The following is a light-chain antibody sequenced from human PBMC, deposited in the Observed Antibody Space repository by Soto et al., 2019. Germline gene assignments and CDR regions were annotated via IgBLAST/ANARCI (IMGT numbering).Light chain of an antibody. CDR1: SSYVGAYNY. Sequence: QSALTQPRSVSGSPGQSVAISCTGTSSYVGAYNYVSWYQQHPGKAPKLMIYDVDKRPSGVPDRFSGSKSGNSASLTISGLQAEDEADYYCCSYADTYLELGGGTKLTVL. CDR2: DVD. CDR3: CSYADTYLE. J-gene: IGLJ2*01. V-gene: IGLV2-11*01.